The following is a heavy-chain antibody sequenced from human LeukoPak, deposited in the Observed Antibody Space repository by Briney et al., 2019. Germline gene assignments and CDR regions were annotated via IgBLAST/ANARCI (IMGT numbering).Heavy chain of an antibody. CDR3: ARDGVVGATSGVDYYYMDV. D-gene: IGHD1-26*01. J-gene: IGHJ6*03. CDR2: INPNSGGT. Sequence: ASVKVSCKASGYTFTGYYMHWVRQAPGQGLEWMGWINPNSGGTNYAQKFQGRVTMTRDTSISTAYMELSRLRSDDTAVYYCARDGVVGATSGVDYYYMDVWGKGTTVTVSS. V-gene: IGHV1-2*02. CDR1: GYTFTGYY.